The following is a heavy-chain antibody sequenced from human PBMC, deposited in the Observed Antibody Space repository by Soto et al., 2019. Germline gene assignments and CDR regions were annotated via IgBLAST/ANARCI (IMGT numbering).Heavy chain of an antibody. CDR3: AADTLGYCSSTSCPYYYYYGMDV. D-gene: IGHD2-2*01. CDR2: IVVGSGNT. CDR1: GYTFTSYG. V-gene: IGHV1-58*02. J-gene: IGHJ6*02. Sequence: SVKVSCKASGYTFTSYGISGVRQARGQRLEWIGWIVVGSGNTNYAQKFQERVTITRDMSTSTAYMELSSLRSEDTAVYYCAADTLGYCSSTSCPYYYYYGMDVWGQGTTVTVS.